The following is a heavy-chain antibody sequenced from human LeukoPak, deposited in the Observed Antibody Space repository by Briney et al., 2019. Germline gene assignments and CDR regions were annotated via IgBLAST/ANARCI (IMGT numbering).Heavy chain of an antibody. D-gene: IGHD3-3*01. CDR3: ARGITIDY. CDR2: IYHSGST. CDR1: GGSISSSNS. V-gene: IGHV4-4*02. J-gene: IGHJ4*02. Sequence: SETLSLTCSVSGGSISSSNSWSWFRQPPEKGLEWIGEIYHSGSTNYNPSLKSRVTISVDTSKNQFSLKLSSVTAADTAVYYCARGITIDYWGQGTLVTVSS.